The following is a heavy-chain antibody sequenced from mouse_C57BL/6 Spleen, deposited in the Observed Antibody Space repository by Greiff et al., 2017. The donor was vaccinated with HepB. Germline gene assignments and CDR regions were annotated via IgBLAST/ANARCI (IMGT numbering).Heavy chain of an antibody. Sequence: QVQLQQPGAELVKPGASVKLSCKASGYTFTSYWMHWVKQRPGQGLEWIGMIHPNSGSTNYNEKFKSKATLTVDKSSSTAYMQLSSLTSEDSAVYYCARDYYGSSLSFDVWGTGTTVTVSS. CDR2: IHPNSGST. CDR1: GYTFTSYW. V-gene: IGHV1-64*01. J-gene: IGHJ1*03. CDR3: ARDYYGSSLSFDV. D-gene: IGHD1-1*01.